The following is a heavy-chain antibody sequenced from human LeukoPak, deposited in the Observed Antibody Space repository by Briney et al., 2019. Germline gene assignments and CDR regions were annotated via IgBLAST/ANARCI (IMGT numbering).Heavy chain of an antibody. Sequence: ASVKVSCKASGYTFASYGIIWVRQAPGQGLEWMGWVSAYNGDTNYAQKLQGRVTMTTDTFTSTAYMELRSLRSDDTAVYYCARSDYADYWGPGTLVTVFS. D-gene: IGHD4-17*01. CDR3: ARSDYADY. J-gene: IGHJ4*02. CDR1: GYTFASYG. CDR2: VSAYNGDT. V-gene: IGHV1-18*01.